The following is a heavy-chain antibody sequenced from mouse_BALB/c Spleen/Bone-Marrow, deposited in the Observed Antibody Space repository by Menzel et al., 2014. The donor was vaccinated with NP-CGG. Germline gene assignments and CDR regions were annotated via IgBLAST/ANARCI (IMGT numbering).Heavy chain of an antibody. CDR3: ARDYYGSLYAMDY. V-gene: IGHV2-9*02. J-gene: IGHJ4*01. CDR1: GFSLTSYG. CDR2: IWAGGST. D-gene: IGHD1-1*01. Sequence: QVQLQQSGPGLVAPSQSLSITCTVSGFSLTSYGVHWVRQPPGKGLEWLGVIWAGGSTNYNSALMSRLSISKGNSKSQVFLKMNSLQTDDTAMYYCARDYYGSLYAMDYWGQGTSVTVSS.